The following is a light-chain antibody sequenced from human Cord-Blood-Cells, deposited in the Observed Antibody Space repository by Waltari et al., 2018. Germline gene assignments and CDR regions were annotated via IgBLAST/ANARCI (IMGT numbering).Light chain of an antibody. CDR2: DVS. CDR1: SSDVGGYNY. J-gene: IGLJ1*01. V-gene: IGLV2-14*03. Sequence: QSALTPPASVSGSPGQSITISCTGTSSDVGGYNYVSWYQQHPGKAPKLMIYDVSNRPSGVSNRFSGSKSGNTASLTISGLKAEDEADYYCSSYTSSSTLVFGTGTKVTVL. CDR3: SSYTSSSTLV.